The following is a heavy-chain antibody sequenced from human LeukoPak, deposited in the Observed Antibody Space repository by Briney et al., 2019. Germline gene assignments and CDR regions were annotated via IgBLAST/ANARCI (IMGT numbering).Heavy chain of an antibody. J-gene: IGHJ6*02. V-gene: IGHV4-59*08. CDR2: VYYSGST. CDR3: ARRSLVRTVGYYYGMDV. CDR1: GGSISSYY. D-gene: IGHD1-26*01. Sequence: SETLSLTCTVSGGSISSYYWSWIRQPPGKGLEWIGYVYYSGSTNYNPSLKSRATISVDTSKKQFSLKLSSVTAADTAVYYCARRSLVRTVGYYYGMDVWGQGTTVTVSS.